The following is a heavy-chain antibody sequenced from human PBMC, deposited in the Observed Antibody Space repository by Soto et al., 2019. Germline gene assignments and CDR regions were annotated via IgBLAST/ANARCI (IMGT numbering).Heavy chain of an antibody. D-gene: IGHD2-2*01. J-gene: IGHJ4*03. CDR2: ISYHGRDI. Sequence: QPGGSLRLSCAASGLTFSIYGMHWVRQAPGKWLEWVSVISYHGRDILYSDSVKGRFTISRDNSKNTLYLQMNSLRVEDTSVYYCVKILAGTTAAVSGLEFWGQGXLVTVPS. CDR1: GLTFSIYG. CDR3: VKILAGTTAAVSGLEF. V-gene: IGHV3-30*18.